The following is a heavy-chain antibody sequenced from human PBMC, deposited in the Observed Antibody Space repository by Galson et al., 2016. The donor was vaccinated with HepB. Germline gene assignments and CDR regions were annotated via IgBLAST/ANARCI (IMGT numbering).Heavy chain of an antibody. V-gene: IGHV3-23*01. CDR3: AKSRLRDYYDSGFDS. D-gene: IGHD3-22*01. CDR1: GFTFSSYA. Sequence: SLRLSCAASGFTFSSYAMSWVRQAPGKGLEWVPTISGSGSSTYHADSVKGRFTISRDNSKNTLYLQMNSLRAEDTALYYCAKSRLRDYYDSGFDSWGQGTLVTVSS. CDR2: ISGSGSST. J-gene: IGHJ5*01.